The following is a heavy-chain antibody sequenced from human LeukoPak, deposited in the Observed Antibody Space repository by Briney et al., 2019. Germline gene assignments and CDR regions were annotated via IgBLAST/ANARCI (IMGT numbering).Heavy chain of an antibody. D-gene: IGHD4-11*01. Sequence: SGGSLRLSCAASGFTFSSYAMHWVRQAPGKGLEWVAVISYDGSNKYYADSVKGRFTISRDNSKNTLYLQMNSLRAEDTAVYYCAFPPLHDYSWFDPWGQGTLVTVSS. CDR1: GFTFSSYA. V-gene: IGHV3-30-3*01. CDR3: AFPPLHDYSWFDP. J-gene: IGHJ5*02. CDR2: ISYDGSNK.